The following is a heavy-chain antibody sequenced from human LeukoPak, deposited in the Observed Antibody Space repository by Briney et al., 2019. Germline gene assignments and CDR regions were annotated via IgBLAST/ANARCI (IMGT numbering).Heavy chain of an antibody. CDR1: GGSFSGYY. D-gene: IGHD2-2*01. J-gene: IGHJ6*03. Sequence: SETLSLTCAVYGGSFSGYYWSWIPQPPGKGLEWIGEINHSGSTNYNPSLESRVTISVDTSKNQFSLKLSSVTAADTAVYYCARGDIAVVPAAYYYYYYMDVWGKGTTVTVSS. CDR2: INHSGST. CDR3: ARGDIAVVPAAYYYYYYMDV. V-gene: IGHV4-34*01.